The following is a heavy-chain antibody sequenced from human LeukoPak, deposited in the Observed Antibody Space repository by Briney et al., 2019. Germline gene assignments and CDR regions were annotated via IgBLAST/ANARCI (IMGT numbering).Heavy chain of an antibody. CDR1: NYTFISYG. Sequence: ASVKVSCKTSNYTFISYGMSWVRQAPGQGLEWMGWISAFNGNTNYAQKFQGRVTMTRDMSTSTVYMELSSLRSEDTAVYSCASPLPKSGGRRSYYYYYYMDVWGKGTTVTVSS. D-gene: IGHD2-15*01. CDR3: ASPLPKSGGRRSYYYYYYMDV. V-gene: IGHV1-18*01. J-gene: IGHJ6*03. CDR2: ISAFNGNT.